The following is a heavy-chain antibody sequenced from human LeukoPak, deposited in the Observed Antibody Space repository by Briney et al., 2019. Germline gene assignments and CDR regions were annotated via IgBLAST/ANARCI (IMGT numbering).Heavy chain of an antibody. V-gene: IGHV3-30-3*01. Sequence: GGSLRLSCAASGFTFSSYAMHWVRQAPGKGLEWVAVISYDGSNKYYADSVKGRFTISRDNSKNTLYLQMNSLRAEDTAVYYCARDLGYGFDYWGQGTLVTVSS. D-gene: IGHD5-12*01. J-gene: IGHJ4*02. CDR1: GFTFSSYA. CDR2: ISYDGSNK. CDR3: ARDLGYGFDY.